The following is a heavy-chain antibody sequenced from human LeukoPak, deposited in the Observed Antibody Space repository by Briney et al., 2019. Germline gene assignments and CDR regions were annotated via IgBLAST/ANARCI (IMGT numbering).Heavy chain of an antibody. CDR1: GFSFADHA. D-gene: IGHD1-1*01. CDR2: INWNNDGI. J-gene: IGHJ1*01. Sequence: GGSLRLSCVASGFSFADHAMHWVRRAPGQGLEWVTGINWNNDGIVYAASVKGRFTVSRDNAKNTLYLQMNGLRPEDTAFYYCARDDYNTLGYNFHHWGQGTLVTVSS. CDR3: ARDDYNTLGYNFHH. V-gene: IGHV3-9*01.